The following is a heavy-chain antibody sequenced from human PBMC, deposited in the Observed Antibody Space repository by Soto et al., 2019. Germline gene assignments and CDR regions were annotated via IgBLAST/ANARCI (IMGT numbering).Heavy chain of an antibody. J-gene: IGHJ5*02. CDR3: ARRRTGRYNWFDP. Sequence: SETLSLTCTVSGVSLSSFYWSWIRQSPGKGLEYIGYVHYSGDSNYTPSLKNRVTMSVDTSKNQFSLHLSSVTAADTAIYYCARRRTGRYNWFDPWGQGTLVTVSS. CDR1: GVSLSSFY. V-gene: IGHV4-59*01. CDR2: VHYSGDS. D-gene: IGHD3-10*01.